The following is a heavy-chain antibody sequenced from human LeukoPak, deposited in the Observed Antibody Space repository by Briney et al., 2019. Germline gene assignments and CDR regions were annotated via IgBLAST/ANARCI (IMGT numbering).Heavy chain of an antibody. Sequence: GESLRISCQGSGYTFANFWTAWVRQMPGKGLEWMGNIYPGDSDTRYSPSFQGQVTISADKSISTAYLQWSSLQASDTATYYYYVDVWGKGTTVTVSS. D-gene: IGHD3-10*01. CDR2: IYPGDSDT. CDR3: YVDV. V-gene: IGHV5-51*01. J-gene: IGHJ6*04. CDR1: GYTFANFW.